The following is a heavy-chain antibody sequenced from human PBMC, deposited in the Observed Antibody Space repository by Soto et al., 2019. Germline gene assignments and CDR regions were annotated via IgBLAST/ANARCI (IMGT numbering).Heavy chain of an antibody. D-gene: IGHD4-4*01. CDR1: GGSISSSNW. CDR2: SYHSGST. Sequence: QVQLQESGPGLVKPSGTLSLTCAVSGGSISSSNWWSWVRQPPGKGLEWIGESYHSGSTNYNPSLKSRVTISVDKSKKQFSLKLTSVTAADTAIYYCATMSQDYSSYGWSGYFDHWGQGTLVTVSS. J-gene: IGHJ4*02. CDR3: ATMSQDYSSYGWSGYFDH. V-gene: IGHV4-4*02.